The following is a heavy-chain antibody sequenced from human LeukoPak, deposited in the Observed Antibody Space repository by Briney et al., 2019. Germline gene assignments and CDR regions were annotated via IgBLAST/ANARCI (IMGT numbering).Heavy chain of an antibody. V-gene: IGHV4-59*01. CDR3: ARGWGYFDY. Sequence: SETLSLTFTVSGASISSYYWSWIRQPPGKGLEWIGYFYYSGSTDYNPSLKSPVTISVDTSKNQFSLKLSSVTAADTAVYYCARGWGYFDYWGQGTLVTVSS. CDR1: GASISSYY. D-gene: IGHD3-16*01. CDR2: FYYSGST. J-gene: IGHJ4*02.